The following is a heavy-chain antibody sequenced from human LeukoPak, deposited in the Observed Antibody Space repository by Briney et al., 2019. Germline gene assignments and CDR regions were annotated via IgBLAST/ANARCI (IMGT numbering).Heavy chain of an antibody. J-gene: IGHJ6*03. Sequence: GGSLRLSCAASGFTFSSYSMNWVRQAPGKGLEWVSYISSSSSTIYYADSVKGRFTISRDNAKNSLYLQMNSLRAEDTAVYYCARAYSNYWDYYYYYMDVWGKGTTVTVSS. CDR1: GFTFSSYS. V-gene: IGHV3-48*01. D-gene: IGHD4-11*01. CDR2: ISSSSSTI. CDR3: ARAYSNYWDYYYYYMDV.